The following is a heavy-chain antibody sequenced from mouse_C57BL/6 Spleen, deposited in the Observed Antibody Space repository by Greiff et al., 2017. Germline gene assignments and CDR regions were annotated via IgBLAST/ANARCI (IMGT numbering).Heavy chain of an antibody. V-gene: IGHV1-64*01. J-gene: IGHJ2*01. CDR1: GYTFTSYW. Sequence: VQLQQSGAELVKPGASVKLSCKASGYTFTSYWMHWVKQRPGQGLEWIGMIHPNSGSTNYNEKFKSKATLTVDKSSSTAYMQLSSLTSEDSAVYYCARMGGLGQAFDYWGQGTTLTVSS. CDR3: ARMGGLGQAFDY. D-gene: IGHD3-3*01. CDR2: IHPNSGST.